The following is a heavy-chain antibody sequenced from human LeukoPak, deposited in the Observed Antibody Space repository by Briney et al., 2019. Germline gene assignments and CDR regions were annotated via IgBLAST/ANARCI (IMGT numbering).Heavy chain of an antibody. Sequence: ASVKVSCKASGYTFTSYDINWVRQATGQGLEWMGWMNPNSGNTGYAQKFQGRVTMTRNTSISTAYMELSSLRSKDTAVYYCARGRGVLLWFGESFDYWGQGTLVTVSS. V-gene: IGHV1-8*01. D-gene: IGHD3-10*01. CDR3: ARGRGVLLWFGESFDY. J-gene: IGHJ4*02. CDR2: MNPNSGNT. CDR1: GYTFTSYD.